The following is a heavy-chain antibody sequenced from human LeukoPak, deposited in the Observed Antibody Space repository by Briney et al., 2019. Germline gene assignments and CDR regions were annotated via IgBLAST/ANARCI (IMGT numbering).Heavy chain of an antibody. CDR3: VKPSGSYGAYFDY. D-gene: IGHD1-26*01. V-gene: IGHV3-64D*09. CDR1: GFTFSSYA. Sequence: WPSLRLSCSASGFTFSSYAMHWVSQPPGQGLEYGSSISSNGGSTYYADSVKGRFTIYRDNSKNTLYLQMSSLRAEDTAIYYCVKPSGSYGAYFDYWGQGTLVTVST. CDR2: ISSNGGST. J-gene: IGHJ4*02.